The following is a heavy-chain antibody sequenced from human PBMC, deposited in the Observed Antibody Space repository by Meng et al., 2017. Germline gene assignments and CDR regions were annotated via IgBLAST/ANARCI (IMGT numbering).Heavy chain of an antibody. V-gene: IGHV3-30*07. CDR2: ISYDGSNK. J-gene: IGHJ4*02. CDR1: GFTFSSYA. D-gene: IGHD3-9*01. Sequence: GGGVVPARRSLRLSCAASGFTFSSYAMHWVREDPGKGLEWVAVISYDGSNKYVADSVNGRFTISRDHSKNTLYVQMNSLRAEDTAVYYCARDISWDYWGQGTLVTVSS. CDR3: ARDISWDY.